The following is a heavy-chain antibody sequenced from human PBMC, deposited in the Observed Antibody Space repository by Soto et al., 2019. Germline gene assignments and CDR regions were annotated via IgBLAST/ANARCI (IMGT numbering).Heavy chain of an antibody. CDR1: GGTFSSSA. D-gene: IGHD2-2*01. Sequence: QVLLVQSGAEVKKPGSSVKVSCKASGGTFSSSAITWVRQAPGQGLEWVGGIIPAFGTANYSPKFQGRVSVTADQSTSTAYMELSSLTSEDTAFYYCARGYQTSWDVSDLWGQGTLVTVSS. CDR3: ARGYQTSWDVSDL. V-gene: IGHV1-69*01. J-gene: IGHJ5*02. CDR2: IIPAFGTA.